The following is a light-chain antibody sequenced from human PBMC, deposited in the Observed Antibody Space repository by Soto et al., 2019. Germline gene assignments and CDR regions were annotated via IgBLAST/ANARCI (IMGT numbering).Light chain of an antibody. J-gene: IGLJ2*01. CDR1: SSNIGGGYD. CDR3: QSYDSSLSGSVV. CDR2: GNS. V-gene: IGLV1-40*01. Sequence: QSVLTQPPSVSGAPGQRVTISCTGSSSNIGGGYDVHWYQQLPGTAPKLLIYGNSNRPSGVPDRFSGSKSGTSASLAITGLQAEDEADYCCQSYDSSLSGSVVFGGGTQLTVL.